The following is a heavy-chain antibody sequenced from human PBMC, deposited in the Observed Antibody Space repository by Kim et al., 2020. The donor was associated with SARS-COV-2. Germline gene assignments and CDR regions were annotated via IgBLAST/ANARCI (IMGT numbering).Heavy chain of an antibody. Sequence: GESLKISCKGSGYSFTSYWIGWVRQMPGKGLEWMGIIYPGDSDTRYSPSFQGQVTISADKSISTAYLQWSSLKASDTAMYYCASTNCSSTSCYRGDDAFDIWGQGTMVTVSS. J-gene: IGHJ3*02. D-gene: IGHD2-2*02. CDR1: GYSFTSYW. V-gene: IGHV5-51*01. CDR3: ASTNCSSTSCYRGDDAFDI. CDR2: IYPGDSDT.